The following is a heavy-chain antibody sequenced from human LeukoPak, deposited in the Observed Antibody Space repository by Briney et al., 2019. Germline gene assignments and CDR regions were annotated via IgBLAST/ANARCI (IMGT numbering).Heavy chain of an antibody. D-gene: IGHD4-11*01. J-gene: IGHJ5*02. CDR3: ARIDYNNYVRGEWFDP. V-gene: IGHV4-34*01. CDR2: INHSGST. CDR1: GGSISSYY. Sequence: PSETLSLTCTVSGGSISSYYWSWIRQPPGKGLEWIGEINHSGSTNYNPSLKSRVTISVDTSKNQFSLKLSSVTAADTAVYYCARIDYNNYVRGEWFDPWGQGTLVTVSS.